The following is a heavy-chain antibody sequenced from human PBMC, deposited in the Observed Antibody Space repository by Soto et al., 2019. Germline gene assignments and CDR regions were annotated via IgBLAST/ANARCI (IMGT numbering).Heavy chain of an antibody. V-gene: IGHV3-21*01. CDR1: GFTFSSHT. CDR2: ISSSGSYI. J-gene: IGHJ6*02. CDR3: ARRPPGQNTYGMDV. Sequence: GGSLRLSCAASGFTFSSHTMNWVRQAPGKGLEWVSSISSSGSYIYYADSMKGRFTISRDNAKNSLYLQMNSLRAEDTAVYYCARRPPGQNTYGMDVWGQGTTVTVSS.